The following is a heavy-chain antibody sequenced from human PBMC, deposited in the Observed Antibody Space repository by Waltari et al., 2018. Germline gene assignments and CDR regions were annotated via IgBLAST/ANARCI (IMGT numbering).Heavy chain of an antibody. CDR1: GGSISSGSYY. Sequence: LTCTVSGGSISSGSYYWSWIRQPAGKGLEWIGYIYTSGSTNYNPSLKSRVTISVDTSKNQFSLKLSSVTAADTAVYYCASVPIAAAGTYFQHWGQGTLVTVSS. CDR3: ASVPIAAAGTYFQH. CDR2: IYTSGST. J-gene: IGHJ1*01. D-gene: IGHD6-13*01. V-gene: IGHV4-61*09.